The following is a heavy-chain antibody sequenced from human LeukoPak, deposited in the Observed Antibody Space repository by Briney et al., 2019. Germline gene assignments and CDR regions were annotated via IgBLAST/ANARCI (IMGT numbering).Heavy chain of an antibody. J-gene: IGHJ4*02. CDR2: INPNSGGS. CDR3: ARQLIFAY. Sequence: AASVKVSFKASGYTFTVYYLHWVRQAPGQGLEWMGWINPNSGGSNYAQKFQGRVTMTRDTSISTAYMELSRQRSDDTAVYYCARQLIFAYWGQGTLVTVSS. V-gene: IGHV1-2*02. CDR1: GYTFTVYY. D-gene: IGHD2-8*01.